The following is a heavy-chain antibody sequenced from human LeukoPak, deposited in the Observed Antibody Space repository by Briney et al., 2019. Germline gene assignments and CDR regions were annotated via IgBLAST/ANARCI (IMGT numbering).Heavy chain of an antibody. CDR3: ARSEETSARAKYSSSSLDY. Sequence: ASVKVSCKASGYTFTSYGISWVRQAPGQGLEWMGWISAYNGNTNYAQKLQGRVTMTTDTSTSTAYMELRSLRSDDTAVYYCARSEETSARAKYSSSSLDYWGQGTLVTVSS. CDR1: GYTFTSYG. D-gene: IGHD6-6*01. J-gene: IGHJ4*02. V-gene: IGHV1-18*01. CDR2: ISAYNGNT.